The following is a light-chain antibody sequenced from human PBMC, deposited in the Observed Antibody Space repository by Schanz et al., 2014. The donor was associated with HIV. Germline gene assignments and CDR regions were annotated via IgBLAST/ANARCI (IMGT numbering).Light chain of an antibody. CDR3: SSYTTSSTLV. CDR2: DVT. J-gene: IGLJ2*01. V-gene: IGLV2-14*01. CDR1: SSDVGGYKY. Sequence: QSALTQPASVSGSPGQSITISCTGTSSDVGGYKYVSWYQQYPGKAPKLMIYDVTNRPSGVSNRFSGSKSGYTASLTISGLQAEDEADYYCSSYTTSSTLVFGGGTKLTVL.